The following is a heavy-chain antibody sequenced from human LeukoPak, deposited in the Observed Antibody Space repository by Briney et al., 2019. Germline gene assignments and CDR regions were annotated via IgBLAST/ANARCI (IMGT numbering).Heavy chain of an antibody. Sequence: TSETPSLTCTVSGGSISSYYWSWIRQPPGKGLEWIGYIYYSGSTNYNPSLKSRVTISVDTSKNQFSLKLSSVTAADTAVYYCARGGDLGYWGQGTLVTVSS. V-gene: IGHV4-59*01. D-gene: IGHD3-16*01. CDR3: ARGGDLGY. CDR2: IYYSGST. J-gene: IGHJ4*02. CDR1: GGSISSYY.